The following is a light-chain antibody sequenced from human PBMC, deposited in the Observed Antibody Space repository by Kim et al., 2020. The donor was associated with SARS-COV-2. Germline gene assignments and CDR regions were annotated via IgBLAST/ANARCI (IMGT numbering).Light chain of an antibody. CDR2: EVS. V-gene: IGLV2-8*01. J-gene: IGLJ1*01. CDR3: CSYARTSYV. CDR1: SSDIGAYEN. Sequence: QSALTQPPSASGSPGQSVTISCTGSSSDIGAYENVSWYQQHPGKAPKLMISEVSKRSSGVRDRFSGSKSGNTASLTVSGLQAEDEADYYCCSYARTSYVFGTGTKVTVL.